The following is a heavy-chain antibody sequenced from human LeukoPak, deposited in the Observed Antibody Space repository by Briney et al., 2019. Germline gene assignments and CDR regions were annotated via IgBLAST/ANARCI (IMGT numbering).Heavy chain of an antibody. J-gene: IGHJ4*02. V-gene: IGHV4-39*01. CDR1: GGSISSSSYY. D-gene: IGHD3-16*01. Sequence: SETLPLTCTVSGGSISSSSYYWGWIRQPPGKGLEWIGSIYYSGSTYYNPSLKSRVTISVDTSKNQFSLKLSSVTAADTAVYYCASQHRLDYWGQGTLVTVSS. CDR3: ASQHRLDY. CDR2: IYYSGST.